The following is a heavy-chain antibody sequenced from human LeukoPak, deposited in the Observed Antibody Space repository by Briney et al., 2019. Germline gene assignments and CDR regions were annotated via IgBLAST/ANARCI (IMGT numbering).Heavy chain of an antibody. J-gene: IGHJ4*02. Sequence: GGSLRLSCAASGFTVSSNSMSWVRQAPGKGLEWVSSISSSSSYIYYADSVKGRFTISRDNAKNSLYLQMSSLRAEDTAVYYCARASGYSYGYPDYWGQGTLVTVSS. CDR3: ARASGYSYGYPDY. D-gene: IGHD5-18*01. CDR1: GFTVSSNS. V-gene: IGHV3-21*01. CDR2: ISSSSSYI.